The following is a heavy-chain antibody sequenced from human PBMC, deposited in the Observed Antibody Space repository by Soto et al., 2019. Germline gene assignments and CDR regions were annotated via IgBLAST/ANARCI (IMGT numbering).Heavy chain of an antibody. CDR1: GGSINSGAYY. Sequence: SETLSLTCAVSGGSINSGAYYWSWLRQPPGKGLEFIGYIYYSGSTYYNSSLKSRVTISVDTSKNQFSLKLTSVTAADTAVYYCARVPFYDSSGRSYYFDYWGQGTLVTVSS. CDR3: ARVPFYDSSGRSYYFDY. V-gene: IGHV4-30-4*01. J-gene: IGHJ4*02. CDR2: IYYSGST. D-gene: IGHD3-22*01.